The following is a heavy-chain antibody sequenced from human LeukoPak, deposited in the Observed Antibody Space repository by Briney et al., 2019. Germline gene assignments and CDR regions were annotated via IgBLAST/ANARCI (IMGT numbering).Heavy chain of an antibody. CDR3: ARGAFSSSWNYHYGMDV. D-gene: IGHD6-13*01. J-gene: IGHJ6*02. Sequence: ASVKVSCKASGYTFTSYDINWVRQATGQGRELMGWMNPNSGNTGYAQKFQGRVTMTRNTSISTAYMELSSLRSEDTAVYYCARGAFSSSWNYHYGMDVWGQGTTVTVSS. CDR2: MNPNSGNT. V-gene: IGHV1-8*01. CDR1: GYTFTSYD.